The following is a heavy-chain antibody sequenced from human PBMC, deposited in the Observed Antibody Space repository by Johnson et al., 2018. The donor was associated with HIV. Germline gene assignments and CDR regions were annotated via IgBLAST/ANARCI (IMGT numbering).Heavy chain of an antibody. J-gene: IGHJ3*02. V-gene: IGHV3-20*04. CDR3: ARAGGAVRVNGFDM. CDR1: GFTFDDFG. Sequence: MQLVESGGGLVQPGRSLRLSCAASGFTFDDFGMGWVRQAPGKGLEWVSGINWNGGRTGYADSVKGRFTISRDNAKNSLYLQMNSLRGEDTALYYCARAGGAVRVNGFDMWGQGTMVTVSS. CDR2: INWNGGRT. D-gene: IGHD6-19*01.